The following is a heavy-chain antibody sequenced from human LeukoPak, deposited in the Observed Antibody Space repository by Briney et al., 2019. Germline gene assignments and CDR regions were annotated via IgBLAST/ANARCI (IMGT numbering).Heavy chain of an antibody. V-gene: IGHV4-59*12. D-gene: IGHD1-26*01. CDR1: GGSISSYY. CDR3: ARGNSGSYFVY. J-gene: IGHJ4*02. Sequence: SETLSLTCTVSGGSISSYYWSWIRQPPGKGLEWIGYIYYSGSTNYNPSLKSRVTISVDTSKNQFSLKLSSVTAADTAVYYCARGNSGSYFVYWGQGTLVTVSS. CDR2: IYYSGST.